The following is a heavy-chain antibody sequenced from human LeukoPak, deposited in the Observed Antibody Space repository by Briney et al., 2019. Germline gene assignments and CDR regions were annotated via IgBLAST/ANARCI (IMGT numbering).Heavy chain of an antibody. CDR1: GFTFSSYG. CDR2: IWYDGSNK. V-gene: IGHV3-33*01. D-gene: IGHD2-15*01. Sequence: GGSLRLSCAASGFTFSSYGMHWVRQAPGKGLEWVAVIWYDGSNKYYADSVKGRFTISRDNSKNTLYLQMNSLRAEDTAVYYCASASAVAAPIDYWGQGTLVTVSS. J-gene: IGHJ4*02. CDR3: ASASAVAAPIDY.